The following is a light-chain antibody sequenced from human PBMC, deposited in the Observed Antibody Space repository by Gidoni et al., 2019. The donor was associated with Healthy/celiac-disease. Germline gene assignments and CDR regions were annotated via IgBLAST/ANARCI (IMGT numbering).Light chain of an antibody. V-gene: IGKV3-15*01. J-gene: IGKJ4*01. CDR2: GAS. CDR1: QSVSSN. CDR3: QQYNSWPLT. Sequence: EIVMTQSPATLSVSPGQRATLSSRASQSVSSNLAWYQQKPGQAPRLLIYGASTRATGIPARFSGSGSGTEFTLTISSLQSEDVAVYYCQQYNSWPLTFGRGTKVEIK.